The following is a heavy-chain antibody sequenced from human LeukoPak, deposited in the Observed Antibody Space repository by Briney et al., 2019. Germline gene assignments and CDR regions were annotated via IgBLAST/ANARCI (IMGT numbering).Heavy chain of an antibody. CDR1: GYTFTGYY. V-gene: IGHV1-2*02. D-gene: IGHD2-2*01. CDR3: ARAYCSSTSCRPDYGMDV. CDR2: INPNSGGT. J-gene: IGHJ6*02. Sequence: ASVKVSCKASGYTFTGYYMHWVRQAPGQGLEWMGWINPNSGGTNCAQKFQGRVTMTRDTSISTAYMELSRLRSDDTAVYYCARAYCSSTSCRPDYGMDVWGQGTTVTVSS.